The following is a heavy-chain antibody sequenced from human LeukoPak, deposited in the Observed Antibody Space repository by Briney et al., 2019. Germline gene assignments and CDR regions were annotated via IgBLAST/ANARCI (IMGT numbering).Heavy chain of an antibody. J-gene: IGHJ4*02. CDR3: ARSREWWRLDY. D-gene: IGHD2-15*01. CDR1: GGSISSYY. CDR2: IQASGST. Sequence: SETLSLTCTVSGGSISSYYWSWIRQPAGKGLEWIGRIQASGSTNYNPSLKSRLTMSVDTSKNQFSLKMRSVTAADTAVYYCARSREWWRLDYWGQGTLVTVSS. V-gene: IGHV4-4*07.